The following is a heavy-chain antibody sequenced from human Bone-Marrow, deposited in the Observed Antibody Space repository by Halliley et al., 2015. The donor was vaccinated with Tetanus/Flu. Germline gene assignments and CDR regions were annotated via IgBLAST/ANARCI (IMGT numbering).Heavy chain of an antibody. CDR3: ARAAWGNYRSFDY. CDR1: DGSISGGGFY. V-gene: IGHV4-30-4*01. Sequence: PSLTCTVSDGSISGGGFYWSWLRQPPGKGLEWIGYIYYSGSTYYNPSLKSRVTISVDTSKNHFSLKLSSVTAADTAVYFCARAAWGNYRSFDYWGQGTLVTVSS. D-gene: IGHD3-16*02. CDR2: IYYSGST. J-gene: IGHJ4*02.